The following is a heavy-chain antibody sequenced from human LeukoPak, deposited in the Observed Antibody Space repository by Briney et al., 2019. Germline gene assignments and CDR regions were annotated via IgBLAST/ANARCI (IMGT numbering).Heavy chain of an antibody. D-gene: IGHD3-22*01. Sequence: SVKVSCKASGGTFSSYAISWVRQAPGQGLEWMGRIIPIFGTANYAQKFQGRVTITTDESTSTAYMEPSSLRSEDMAVYYCARARRITMIVVVEGDWFDPWGQGTLVTVSS. CDR3: ARARRITMIVVVEGDWFDP. V-gene: IGHV1-69*05. J-gene: IGHJ5*02. CDR1: GGTFSSYA. CDR2: IIPIFGTA.